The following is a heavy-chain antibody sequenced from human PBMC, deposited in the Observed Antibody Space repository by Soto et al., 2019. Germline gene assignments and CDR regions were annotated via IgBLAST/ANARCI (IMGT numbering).Heavy chain of an antibody. Sequence: GGSLRLSCAASGFTFSSYGMHWVRQAPGKGLEWVAVISYDGSNKYYADSVKGRFTISRDNSKNTLYLQMNSLRAEDTAVYYFSKDTGWTNWNRPYFDYWGQGTLVTVSS. CDR2: ISYDGSNK. CDR3: SKDTGWTNWNRPYFDY. D-gene: IGHD1-20*01. J-gene: IGHJ4*02. V-gene: IGHV3-30*18. CDR1: GFTFSSYG.